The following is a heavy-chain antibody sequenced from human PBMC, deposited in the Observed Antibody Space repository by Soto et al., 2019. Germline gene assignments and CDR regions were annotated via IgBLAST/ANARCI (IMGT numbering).Heavy chain of an antibody. CDR2: TSSDEKNK. Sequence: PGGSLRLSCAASGFTFNNYAMHWVRQAPGKGLEWVAVTSSDEKNKYHTDSVKGRFAISRDNSKNTLFLQMNNLRTEDTAVYYCAGAYSSGWSLPFDYWGRGTLVTSPQ. D-gene: IGHD6-19*01. CDR3: AGAYSSGWSLPFDY. CDR1: GFTFNNYA. J-gene: IGHJ4*02. V-gene: IGHV3-30*09.